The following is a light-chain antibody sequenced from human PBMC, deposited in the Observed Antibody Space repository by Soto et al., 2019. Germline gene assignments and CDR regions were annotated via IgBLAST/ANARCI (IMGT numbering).Light chain of an antibody. J-gene: IGLJ2*01. CDR1: SSDVGSYNY. CDR3: TSYAGYNNPVV. CDR2: EVN. Sequence: QSALTQPPSASGSPGQSVTISCTGTSSDVGSYNYVSWYQQHPDKAPKLMIYEVNKRPSGVPDRFSGSKSGNTASLPVSGLQAEEEADYYCTSYAGYNNPVVFGGGTKLTVL. V-gene: IGLV2-8*01.